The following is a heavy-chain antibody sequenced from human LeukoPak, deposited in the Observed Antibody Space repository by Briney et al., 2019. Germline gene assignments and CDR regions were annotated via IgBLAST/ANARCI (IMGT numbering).Heavy chain of an antibody. CDR1: GFTFSDYY. J-gene: IGHJ4*02. CDR3: AKDLGSGSYPFDY. CDR2: ISSSGSTI. V-gene: IGHV3-11*04. D-gene: IGHD1-26*01. Sequence: GGSLRLSCAASGFTFSDYYMSWIRQAPGKGLEWVSYISSSGSTIYYADSVKGRFTISRDNAKNTLYLQMNSLRAEDTAVYYCAKDLGSGSYPFDYWGQGTLVTVSS.